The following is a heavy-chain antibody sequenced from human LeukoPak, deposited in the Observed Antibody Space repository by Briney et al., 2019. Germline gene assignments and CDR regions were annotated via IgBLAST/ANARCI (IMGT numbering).Heavy chain of an antibody. V-gene: IGHV3-72*01. D-gene: IGHD3-16*01. CDR2: MRNKANSYTT. CDR1: GFTFSDHY. CDR3: TRSPESGGNVFDI. Sequence: GGSLRLSCAGSGFTFSDHYIGWVRQAPGKGLEWVGRMRNKANSYTTENAASVKGRLTLSRDDSKRLVFLQLNSLKIEDTAVYYCTRSPESGGNVFDIWGQGTMVTVSS. J-gene: IGHJ3*02.